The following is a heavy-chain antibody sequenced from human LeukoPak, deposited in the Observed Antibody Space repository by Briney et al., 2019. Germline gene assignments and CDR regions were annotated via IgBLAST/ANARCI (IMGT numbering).Heavy chain of an antibody. D-gene: IGHD2-2*01. CDR3: ARGVFLSSTRCYFDL. CDR1: GGCFKRYY. V-gene: IGHV4-34*01. J-gene: IGHJ2*01. Sequence: KSSGTLSPICAVYGGCFKRYYWRWIRQSPGKGLEWLGEINHSISSNYNPYFKSRVKISVDTSTDQFSLKLSSVTAADTAVYYCARGVFLSSTRCYFDLWGRGTLVTVSS. CDR2: INHSISS.